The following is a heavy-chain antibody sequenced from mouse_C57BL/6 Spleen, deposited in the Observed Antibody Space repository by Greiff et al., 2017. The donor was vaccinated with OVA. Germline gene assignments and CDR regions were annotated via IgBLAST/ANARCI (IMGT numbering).Heavy chain of an antibody. CDR1: GYTFTSYW. J-gene: IGHJ4*01. CDR3: ARELGLDAMDY. Sequence: VQLQQPGAELVMPGASVKLSCKASGYTFTSYWMHWVKQRPGQGLEWIGEIDPSDSYTNYNQKFKGKSTLTVDKSSSTAYMQLSSLTSEDSAVYYCARELGLDAMDYWGQGTSVTVSS. CDR2: IDPSDSYT. V-gene: IGHV1-69*01. D-gene: IGHD4-1*01.